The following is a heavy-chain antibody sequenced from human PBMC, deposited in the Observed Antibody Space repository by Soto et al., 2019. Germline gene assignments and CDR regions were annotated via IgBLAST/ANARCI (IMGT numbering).Heavy chain of an antibody. CDR3: AKGSYSSGWYGWADY. V-gene: IGHV3-23*01. CDR2: ISGSGGST. D-gene: IGHD6-19*01. J-gene: IGHJ4*02. Sequence: EVQLLESGGGLVQPGGSLRLSCAASGFTFSSYAMSWVRQAPGKGLEWVSAISGSGGSTYYADSVKGRFTISRDNSKNTLYLQMNSRRAEDTAVYYCAKGSYSSGWYGWADYWGQGTLVTVSS. CDR1: GFTFSSYA.